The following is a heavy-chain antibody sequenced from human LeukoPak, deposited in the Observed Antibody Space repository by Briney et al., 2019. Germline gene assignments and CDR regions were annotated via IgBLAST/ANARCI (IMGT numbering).Heavy chain of an antibody. CDR2: ISAYNGNT. Sequence: ASVKVSCKASGYTFTSYGISWVRQAPGQGLEWMGWISAYNGNTNYAQKLQGRVTMTTDTSTSTAYMELRSLRSDDTAVYYCARELARGSRTNYYYYMDVWGKGTTVTISS. V-gene: IGHV1-18*01. J-gene: IGHJ6*03. CDR1: GYTFTSYG. D-gene: IGHD3-3*02. CDR3: ARELARGSRTNYYYYMDV.